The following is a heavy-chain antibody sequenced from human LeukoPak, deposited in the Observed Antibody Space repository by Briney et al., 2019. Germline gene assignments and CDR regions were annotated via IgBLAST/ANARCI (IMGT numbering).Heavy chain of an antibody. CDR2: INHSGST. D-gene: IGHD3-22*01. Sequence: SETLSLTCTVSGGSISSSSYYWGWIRQPPGKGLEWIGEINHSGSTNYNPSLKSRVTISVDTSKNQFSLKLSSVTAADTAVYYCARGHSTMIVVVTSTDWFDPWGQGTLVTVSS. CDR3: ARGHSTMIVVVTSTDWFDP. J-gene: IGHJ5*02. V-gene: IGHV4-39*07. CDR1: GGSISSSSYY.